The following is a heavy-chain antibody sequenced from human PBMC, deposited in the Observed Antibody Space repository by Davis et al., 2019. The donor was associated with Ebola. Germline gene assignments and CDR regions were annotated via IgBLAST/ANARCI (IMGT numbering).Heavy chain of an antibody. J-gene: IGHJ4*02. CDR3: AKDLYSSGWSIIDY. CDR1: GFTFSSYG. V-gene: IGHV3-30*18. Sequence: PGGSLRLSCAASGFTFSSYGMHWVRQAPGKGLEWVAVISYDGSNKYYADSVKGRFTISRDNSKNTLYLQMNSLRAEDTAVYYCAKDLYSSGWSIIDYWGQGTLVTVSS. D-gene: IGHD6-19*01. CDR2: ISYDGSNK.